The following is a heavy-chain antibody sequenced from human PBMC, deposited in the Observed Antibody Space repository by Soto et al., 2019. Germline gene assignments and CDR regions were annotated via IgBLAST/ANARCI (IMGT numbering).Heavy chain of an antibody. Sequence: GGSLRLSCAASGFTVSSNYMSWVRQAPGKGLEWVSVIYSGGSTYYADSVKGRFTISRDNSKNTLYLQMNSLRAEDTAVYYCARASRMMIFGVVISPDAFDVWGQGTMVTVSS. CDR1: GFTVSSNY. CDR2: IYSGGST. D-gene: IGHD3-3*01. CDR3: ARASRMMIFGVVISPDAFDV. V-gene: IGHV3-66*01. J-gene: IGHJ3*01.